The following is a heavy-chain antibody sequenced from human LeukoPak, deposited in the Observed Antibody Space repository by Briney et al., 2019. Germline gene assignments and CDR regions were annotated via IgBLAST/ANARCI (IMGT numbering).Heavy chain of an antibody. Sequence: SSETLSLTCTVSGGSISSYSWTWIRQPPGKGLEWIGEIYHSGSTNYNPSLKSRVTISVDKSKNQFSLKLSSVTAADTAVYYCARDPYGEREGFDYWGQGTLVTVSS. CDR3: ARDPYGEREGFDY. CDR2: IYHSGST. J-gene: IGHJ4*02. D-gene: IGHD4-17*01. V-gene: IGHV4-59*12. CDR1: GGSISSYS.